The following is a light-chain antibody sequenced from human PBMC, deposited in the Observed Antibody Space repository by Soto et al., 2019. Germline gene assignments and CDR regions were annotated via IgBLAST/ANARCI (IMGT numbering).Light chain of an antibody. V-gene: IGLV2-14*01. CDR2: EVT. CDR3: SSYTSSTTYV. Sequence: QSVLTQPASVSGSPGQSITISCTGSGSDIGGYNHVSWYQQHPGKAPKLIIYEVTSRPSGVSNRFSGSKSGNTASLTISGLQAEDEADYYCSSYTSSTTYVFATGTKVTVL. J-gene: IGLJ1*01. CDR1: GSDIGGYNH.